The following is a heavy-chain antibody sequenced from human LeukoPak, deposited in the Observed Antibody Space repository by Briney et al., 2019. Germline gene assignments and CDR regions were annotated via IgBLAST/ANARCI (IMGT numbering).Heavy chain of an antibody. CDR3: AKVLSPDGGDLDY. V-gene: IGHV3-23*01. CDR1: GFTFSNYA. D-gene: IGHD2-21*02. CDR2: IRGGGSFT. Sequence: GGSLRLSCAASGFTFSNYAMNWVRQAPGKGLEWVSGIRGGGSFTYYADSVKGRFTISRDNSKNTLYLQMDSLTVEDSAAYYCAKVLSPDGGDLDYWGQGTLVTVSS. J-gene: IGHJ4*02.